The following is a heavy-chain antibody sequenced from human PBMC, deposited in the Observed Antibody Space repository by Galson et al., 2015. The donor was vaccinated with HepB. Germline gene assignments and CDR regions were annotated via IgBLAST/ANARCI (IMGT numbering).Heavy chain of an antibody. D-gene: IGHD6-13*01. V-gene: IGHV3-11*01. J-gene: IGHJ4*02. Sequence: SLRLSCAASGFSFSDYYMSWIRQAPGKGLEWVSYINSGGTIIYNADSVQGRFTISRDNARNSLYLQMNSLRAEDTAVYYCARISRGSSSWFLDYWGQGTLVTVSS. CDR2: INSGGTII. CDR1: GFSFSDYY. CDR3: ARISRGSSSWFLDY.